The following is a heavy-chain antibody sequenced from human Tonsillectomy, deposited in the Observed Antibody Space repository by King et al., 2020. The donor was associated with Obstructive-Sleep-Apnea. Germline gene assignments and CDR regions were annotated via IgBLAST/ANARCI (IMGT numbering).Heavy chain of an antibody. D-gene: IGHD3-10*01. CDR1: GGSISSGGYY. CDR2: IYYSGST. Sequence: QLQESGPGLVKPSQTLSLTCTVSGGSISSGGYYWSWIRPHPGKGLEWIGYIYYSGSTYYNPSLKSRVTISVDTSKNQFSLKLSSVTAADTAVYYCARDRITMVRGVGTPPDYWGQGTLVTVSS. V-gene: IGHV4-31*03. J-gene: IGHJ4*02. CDR3: ARDRITMVRGVGTPPDY.